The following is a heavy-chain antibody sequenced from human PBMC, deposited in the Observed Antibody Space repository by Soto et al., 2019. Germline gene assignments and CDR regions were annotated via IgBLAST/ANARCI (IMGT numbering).Heavy chain of an antibody. CDR1: GGSISSYY. CDR2: IYYSGST. Sequence: SETLSLTCTVSGGSISSYYWSWIRQPPGKGLEWIGYIYYSGSTNYNPSLKGRVTISVDTSKNQFSLKLSSVTAADTAVYYCAISGGFYCSSTSCYRAGGMDVWGQGTTVTVSS. D-gene: IGHD2-2*01. CDR3: AISGGFYCSSTSCYRAGGMDV. V-gene: IGHV4-59*08. J-gene: IGHJ6*02.